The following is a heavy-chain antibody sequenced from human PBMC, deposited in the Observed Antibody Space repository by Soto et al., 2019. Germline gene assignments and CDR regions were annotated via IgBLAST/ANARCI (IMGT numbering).Heavy chain of an antibody. J-gene: IGHJ6*02. CDR3: ARDQGDYYYYGMDV. V-gene: IGHV3-33*01. Sequence: GGSLRLSCAASGFTFSSYGMHWVRQAPGKGLEWVAVIWYGGSNKYYADSVKGRFTISRDNSKNTLYLQMNSLRAEDTAVYYCARDQGDYYYYGMDVWGQGTTVTVSS. D-gene: IGHD3-16*01. CDR1: GFTFSSYG. CDR2: IWYGGSNK.